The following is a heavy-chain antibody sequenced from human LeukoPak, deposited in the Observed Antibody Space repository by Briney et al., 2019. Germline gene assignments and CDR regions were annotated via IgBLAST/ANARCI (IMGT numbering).Heavy chain of an antibody. D-gene: IGHD4-11*01. J-gene: IGHJ4*02. Sequence: GGSLRLSCAASGFIFNHHAMHWVRQAPGKGLQWVAVIWSDKSNRFYADSVRGRFTISRDDSRKTVYLQMERLTAEDTAIYYCAKDAQRGFDYSNSLEYWGQGALVTVSS. CDR3: AKDAQRGFDYSNSLEY. V-gene: IGHV3-33*06. CDR1: GFIFNHHA. CDR2: IWSDKSNR.